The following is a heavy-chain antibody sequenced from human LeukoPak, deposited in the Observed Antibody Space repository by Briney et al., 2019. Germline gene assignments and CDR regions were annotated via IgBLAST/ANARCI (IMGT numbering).Heavy chain of an antibody. D-gene: IGHD3-22*01. J-gene: IGHJ5*02. Sequence: PSETLSLTCAVYGGSFSGYYWSWIRQPPGKGLEWIGEINHSGSTNYNPSLKSRVTISVDTSKNQFSLKLSSVTAADTAVYYCARSPYYYDSSGYYYRFDPWGQGTLVTVSS. CDR2: INHSGST. CDR3: ARSPYYYDSSGYYYRFDP. V-gene: IGHV4-34*01. CDR1: GGSFSGYY.